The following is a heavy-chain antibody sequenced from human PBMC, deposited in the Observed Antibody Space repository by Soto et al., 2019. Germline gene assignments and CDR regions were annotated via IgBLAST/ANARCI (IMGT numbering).Heavy chain of an antibody. V-gene: IGHV4-31*03. CDR1: GGSIIDGQTY. Sequence: QVQLQESGPGLVKPSQTLSLTCTVSGGSIIDGQTYLNWIRQHPERGLEWMGYINYRGTTNYSPALKSRILISMDTSKNQFSLRLTSVTAADTAVYFCARDAPRVAPYWGQGTLVTVSS. CDR3: ARDAPRVAPY. J-gene: IGHJ4*02. CDR2: INYRGTT. D-gene: IGHD2-15*01.